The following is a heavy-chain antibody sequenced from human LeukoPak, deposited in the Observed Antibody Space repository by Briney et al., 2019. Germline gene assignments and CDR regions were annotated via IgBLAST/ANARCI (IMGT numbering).Heavy chain of an antibody. CDR1: GFPFSTYA. D-gene: IGHD3-3*01. J-gene: IGHJ4*02. Sequence: PGGSLRLSCAASGFPFSTYAMSWVRQAPGKGLEWVSAISGSGGSTYYADSVKGRFTISRDNSKNTLYLQMNSLRAEDTAVYYCAKHSRGYYPPDYWGQGTLVTVSS. CDR3: AKHSRGYYPPDY. V-gene: IGHV3-23*01. CDR2: ISGSGGST.